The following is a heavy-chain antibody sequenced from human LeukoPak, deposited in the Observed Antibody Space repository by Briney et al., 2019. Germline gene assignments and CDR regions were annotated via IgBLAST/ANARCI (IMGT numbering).Heavy chain of an antibody. V-gene: IGHV4-61*05. J-gene: IGHJ3*02. Sequence: SETLSLTCTVSGGSISSSGYYWSWIRQHPGKGLEWIGYIYYSGNTNHNPSLKSRVTISVDTSKNQFSLKLSSVTAADTAVYYCARHGGVVRGEGSDAFDIWGQGTMVTVSS. CDR1: GGSISSSGYY. CDR3: ARHGGVVRGEGSDAFDI. CDR2: IYYSGNT. D-gene: IGHD3-10*01.